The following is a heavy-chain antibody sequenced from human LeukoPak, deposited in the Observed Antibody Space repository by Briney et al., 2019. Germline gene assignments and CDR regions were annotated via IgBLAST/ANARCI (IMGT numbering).Heavy chain of an antibody. D-gene: IGHD2-2*02. CDR2: IANNGGTK. Sequence: GSLRLPCSASGFPFNTYTMRWVRQAPGEGLEYVSGIANNGGTKYYADSVKGRFTISRDNLKNTVYLQMDSLRTEDMAVYYCAREYCTTNNCYNWGLGYWGQGTLVTVSS. V-gene: IGHV3-64*02. CDR3: AREYCTTNNCYNWGLGY. J-gene: IGHJ4*02. CDR1: GFPFNTYT.